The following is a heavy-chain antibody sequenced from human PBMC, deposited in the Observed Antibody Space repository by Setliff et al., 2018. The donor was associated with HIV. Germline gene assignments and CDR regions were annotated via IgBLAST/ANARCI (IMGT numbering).Heavy chain of an antibody. D-gene: IGHD1-26*01. CDR1: GDSVNNDYYY. CDR2: IYHSGST. CDR3: ASGGHRLHDY. V-gene: IGHV4-39*01. J-gene: IGHJ4*02. Sequence: PSETLSLTCTVSGDSVNNDYYYWTWIRQPAAKGLEWIGSIYHSGSTYYNPSLKSRVTISVDTSKNQFSLKLSSVTAAGTAVYYCASGGHRLHDYWGQGTLVTVSS.